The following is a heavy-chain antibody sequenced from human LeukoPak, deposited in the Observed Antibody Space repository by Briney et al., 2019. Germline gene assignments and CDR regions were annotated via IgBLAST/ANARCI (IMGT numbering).Heavy chain of an antibody. CDR3: ARGRSDYVWGSYRPSYYYYYMDV. CDR1: GGSFSGYY. D-gene: IGHD3-16*02. J-gene: IGHJ6*03. CDR2: INHSGST. V-gene: IGHV4-34*01. Sequence: ASETLSLTCAVYGGSFSGYYWSWIRQPPGKGLEWIGEINHSGSTNYNPSLKSRVTISVDTSKNQFSLKLSSVTAADTAVYYCARGRSDYVWGSYRPSYYYYYMDVWGKGTTVTVSS.